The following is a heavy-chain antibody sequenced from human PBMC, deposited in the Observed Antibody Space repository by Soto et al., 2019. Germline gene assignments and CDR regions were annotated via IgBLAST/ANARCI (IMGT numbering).Heavy chain of an antibody. J-gene: IGHJ3*02. CDR1: GGSISSGGYY. CDR3: ARGVMGNYYGSGSGVGAFDI. Sequence: QVQLQESGPGLVKPSQTLSLTCTVSGGSISSGGYYWSWIRQHPGKGLEWIGYIYYSGSTYYNPSLKSRGTISVDTSKNQFSLKLSSVTAADTAVYYCARGVMGNYYGSGSGVGAFDIWGQGTMVTVSS. CDR2: IYYSGST. D-gene: IGHD3-10*01. V-gene: IGHV4-31*03.